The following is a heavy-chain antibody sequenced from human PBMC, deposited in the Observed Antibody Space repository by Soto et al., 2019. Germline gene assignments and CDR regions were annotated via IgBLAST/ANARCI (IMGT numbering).Heavy chain of an antibody. J-gene: IGHJ4*02. CDR2: IYYGGSI. V-gene: IGHV4-59*08. Sequence: QVQLQESGPGLVKPSETLSLTCTVSGGSISSDYWSWIRQPPGKGLEWIGYIYYGGSINYNPSLESRVAISVDTSKNQFSLKLTSVTAADTAVYYCARHWDWGYLAYWGQGTLVTVSS. D-gene: IGHD3-16*01. CDR1: GGSISSDY. CDR3: ARHWDWGYLAY.